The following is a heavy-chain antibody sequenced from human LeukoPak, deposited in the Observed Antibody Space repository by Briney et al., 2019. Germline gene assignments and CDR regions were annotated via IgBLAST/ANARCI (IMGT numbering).Heavy chain of an antibody. J-gene: IGHJ4*02. CDR3: ARVDAAMVIDY. V-gene: IGHV1-69*04. CDR1: GGTFSSYA. Sequence: SVKVSCKASGGTFSSYAISWVRQAPGQGLEWMGRIIPILGIANYAQKFQGRVTITADKSTSTAYMELSSLRSEDTAVYYCARVDAAMVIDYWGQGTLVTVSS. D-gene: IGHD5-18*01. CDR2: IIPILGIA.